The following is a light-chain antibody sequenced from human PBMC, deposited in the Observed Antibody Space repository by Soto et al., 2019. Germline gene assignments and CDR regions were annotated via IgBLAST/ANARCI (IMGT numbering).Light chain of an antibody. J-gene: IGLJ2*01. CDR2: DVS. V-gene: IGLV2-14*03. CDR1: SSDVGAYNY. Sequence: QSVLTQPASVSGSPGQSITISCTGTSSDVGAYNYVSWYQQHPGTAPKLMIYDVSNRPSGISNRFSGSKSGNTASLTISGLQAEDEADYYCSSYTISTLVFGGGTKLTVL. CDR3: SSYTISTLV.